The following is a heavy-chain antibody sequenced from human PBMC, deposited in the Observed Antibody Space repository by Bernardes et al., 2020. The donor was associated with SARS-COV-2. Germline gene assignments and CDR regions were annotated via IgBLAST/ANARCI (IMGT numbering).Heavy chain of an antibody. Sequence: GGSLKISCVGSGFIFTTYSMSWVRQAPGTGLEWLLFISSGGDTIHDADSVRGRFTVSRDDAKNSVYLQMNSLRAEDTAVYYCARGWRENSFDYWGQGALVTVSS. CDR1: GFIFTTYS. J-gene: IGHJ4*02. CDR2: ISSGGDTI. CDR3: ARGWRENSFDY. V-gene: IGHV3-48*01. D-gene: IGHD2-15*01.